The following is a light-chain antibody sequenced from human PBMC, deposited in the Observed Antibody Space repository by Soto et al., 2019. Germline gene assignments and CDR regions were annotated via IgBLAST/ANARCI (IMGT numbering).Light chain of an antibody. CDR1: QTVSNTY. CDR2: GAY. Sequence: EIVLTQFPGALSLSPGERVTLSCRASQTVSNTYLAWYQQKSGQAPKFLIYGAYNRATGIPDRFSGSGSGTHFTLTLSRLEPEDFAGYYCQQYGALPPTFGGGTQVEIK. J-gene: IGKJ4*01. V-gene: IGKV3-20*01. CDR3: QQYGALPPT.